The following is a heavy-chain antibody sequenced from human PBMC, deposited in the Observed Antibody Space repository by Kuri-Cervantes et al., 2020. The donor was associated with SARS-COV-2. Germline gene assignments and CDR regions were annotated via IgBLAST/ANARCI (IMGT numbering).Heavy chain of an antibody. V-gene: IGHV3-73*01. J-gene: IGHJ4*02. D-gene: IGHD3-22*01. CDR2: VRGKANNYAT. CDR3: ARDALDYYDSSFDY. Sequence: GSLRLSCEVSGFLFSASAIHWVRQGSGKGLEWVGRVRGKANNYATAYAASVKGRFTISRDDSKNMAYLQMNSLKTEDTAVYYCARDALDYYDSSFDYWGQGTLVTVSS. CDR1: GFLFSASA.